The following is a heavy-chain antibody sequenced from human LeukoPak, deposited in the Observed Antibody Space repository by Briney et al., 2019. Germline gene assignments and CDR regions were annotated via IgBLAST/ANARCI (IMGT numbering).Heavy chain of an antibody. Sequence: GSLRLSCAASGFTFSSYAMSWVRQPPGKGLEWIGYIYYSGSTNYNPSLKSRVTISVDTSKNQFSLKLSSVTAADTAVYYCARGRSGSYYDPNFFDYWGQGILVTVSS. CDR2: IYYSGST. V-gene: IGHV4-59*01. CDR1: GFTFSSYA. CDR3: ARGRSGSYYDPNFFDY. J-gene: IGHJ4*02. D-gene: IGHD1-26*01.